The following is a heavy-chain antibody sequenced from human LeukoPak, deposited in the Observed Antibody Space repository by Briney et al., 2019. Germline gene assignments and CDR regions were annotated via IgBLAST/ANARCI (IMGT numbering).Heavy chain of an antibody. D-gene: IGHD2-15*01. V-gene: IGHV4-39*01. J-gene: IGHJ4*02. CDR3: ARYKVVVAPYFDY. Sequence: PSETLSLTCTVSGGSMSSYYWGWIRQPPGKGLEWIGSIYYSGSTYYNPSLKSRVTISVDTSKNQFSLKLSSVTAADTAVYYCARYKVVVAPYFDYWGQGTLVTVSS. CDR2: IYYSGST. CDR1: GGSMSSYY.